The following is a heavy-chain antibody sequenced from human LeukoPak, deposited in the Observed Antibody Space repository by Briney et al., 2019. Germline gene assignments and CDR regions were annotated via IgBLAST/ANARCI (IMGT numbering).Heavy chain of an antibody. D-gene: IGHD6-13*01. Sequence: GGSLRLSCAASGFTFSSYWMHWVRQAPGKGLVWVSRINSDGSSTSYADSVKGRFTISRDNAKNTLCLQMNSLRAEDTAVYYCARGSSWYTPPDYWGQGTLVTVSS. V-gene: IGHV3-74*01. CDR2: INSDGSST. J-gene: IGHJ4*02. CDR3: ARGSSWYTPPDY. CDR1: GFTFSSYW.